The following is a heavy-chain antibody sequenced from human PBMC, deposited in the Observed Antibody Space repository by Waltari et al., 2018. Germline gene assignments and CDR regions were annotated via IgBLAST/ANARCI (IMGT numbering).Heavy chain of an antibody. V-gene: IGHV3-7*01. CDR1: GFHFSEYW. J-gene: IGHJ4*02. CDR2: IKTDGREE. D-gene: IGHD1-7*01. CDR3: ARDGDRNYDY. Sequence: EVQLVESGGGLVQPGGSLRLSCSTSGFHFSEYWMTWVRQAPGKGLEWVGNIKTDGREEYYTDSVKGRFIISRDNAKNSLFLQMDSLRVEDTAVYYCARDGDRNYDYWGQGTLVTVSS.